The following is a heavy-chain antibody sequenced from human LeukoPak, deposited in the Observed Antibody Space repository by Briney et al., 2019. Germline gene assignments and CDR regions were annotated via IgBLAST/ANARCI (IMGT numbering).Heavy chain of an antibody. CDR2: LSDSGTST. J-gene: IGHJ3*02. CDR1: GFTFSSYA. V-gene: IGHV3-23*01. Sequence: PGGSLRLSCAASGFTFSSYAMSWVRQAPGKGLMWVSGLSDSGTSTYYADSVKGRFTISRDNSKNTLYLQMNSLRAEDTAVYYCARQPTAEVMNKGAFDIWGQGTMVTVSS. CDR3: ARQPTAEVMNKGAFDI. D-gene: IGHD3-16*01.